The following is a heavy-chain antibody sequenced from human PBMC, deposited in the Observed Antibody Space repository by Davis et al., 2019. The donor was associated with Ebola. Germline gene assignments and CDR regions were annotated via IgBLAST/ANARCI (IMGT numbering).Heavy chain of an antibody. CDR1: GFTFSSYS. V-gene: IGHV3-21*01. D-gene: IGHD3-3*01. J-gene: IGHJ5*02. Sequence: GGSLRLSCAASGFTFSSYSMNWVRQAPGKGLEWVSSISSSSSYIYYADSVKGRFTISRDNSKNTLYLQMNSLRAEDTAVYYCARRRLTIFGRNDWFDPWGQGTLVTVSS. CDR3: ARRRLTIFGRNDWFDP. CDR2: ISSSSSYI.